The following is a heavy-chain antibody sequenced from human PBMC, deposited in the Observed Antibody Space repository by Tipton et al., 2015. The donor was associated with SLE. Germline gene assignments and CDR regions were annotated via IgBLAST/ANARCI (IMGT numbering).Heavy chain of an antibody. V-gene: IGHV3-66*01. J-gene: IGHJ4*02. CDR3: ARERVGFDY. CDR1: GFSVRSYY. CDR2: IYNSGST. Sequence: SLRLSCTASGFSVRSYYINWVRQAPGKGLEWVSVIYNSGSTYYADSVKGRFTISRDNSKNTVYLEMNSLRVEDTAVYYCARERVGFDYWGQGTLVTVSS.